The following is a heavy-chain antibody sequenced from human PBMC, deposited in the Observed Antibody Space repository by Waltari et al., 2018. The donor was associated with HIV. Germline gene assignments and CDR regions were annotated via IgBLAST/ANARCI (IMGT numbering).Heavy chain of an antibody. V-gene: IGHV3-9*01. CDR3: VKDGGLSSRHYFIGYVDS. Sequence: EVQLVESGGGLVQPGRSLRLSCAASGFTFDYSALHWVRQAPGKGQKKQSGRTWKSETTDDADSGKGRFTISRDNAKNSLYLHMNSLRPEDTALYYCVKDGGLSSRHYFIGYVDSWGQGTLVTVST. D-gene: IGHD3-22*01. CDR2: RTWKSETT. CDR1: GFTFDYSA. J-gene: IGHJ4*02.